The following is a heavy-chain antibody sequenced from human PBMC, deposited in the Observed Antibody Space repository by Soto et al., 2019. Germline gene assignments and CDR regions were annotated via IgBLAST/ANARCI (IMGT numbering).Heavy chain of an antibody. Sequence: SETLSLTCTVSGGSVDDFYWSWIRLPPGKGLEWIGHIYKSGGTNYNPFFKSRVTISIDTSKNQFSLKLNSLTAADTAVYYCARLRTTFDYWGQGTLVTVSS. CDR1: GGSVDDFY. CDR2: IYKSGGT. J-gene: IGHJ4*02. D-gene: IGHD4-17*01. CDR3: ARLRTTFDY. V-gene: IGHV4-59*02.